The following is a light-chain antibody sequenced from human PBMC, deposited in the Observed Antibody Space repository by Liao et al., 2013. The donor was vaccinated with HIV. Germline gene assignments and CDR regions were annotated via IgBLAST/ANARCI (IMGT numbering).Light chain of an antibody. Sequence: SYELTQPPSVSVSPGQTASITCSGDKLGDKYACWYQQKPGQAPVLVMYYDRDRPSGIPERFSGSNSGNTATLTISGTQAMDEADYYCQAWDSNTVVFGGGTKLTVL. CDR2: YDR. CDR3: QAWDSNTVV. CDR1: KLGDKY. J-gene: IGLJ2*01. V-gene: IGLV3-1*01.